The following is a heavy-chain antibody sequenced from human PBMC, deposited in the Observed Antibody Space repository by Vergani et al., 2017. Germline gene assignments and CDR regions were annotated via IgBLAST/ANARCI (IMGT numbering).Heavy chain of an antibody. CDR2: IYYSGST. D-gene: IGHD6-6*01. J-gene: IGHJ4*02. V-gene: IGHV4-31*03. Sequence: QVQLQESGPGLVKPSQTLSLTCTVSGGSISSGGYYWSWIRQHPGKGLEWIGYIYYSGSTYYNRSLKSRVTISVDTSKNQFSLKLSSVTAADTAVYYCARGGSSSGGVDYWGQGSLVTVSS. CDR1: GGSISSGGYY. CDR3: ARGGSSSGGVDY.